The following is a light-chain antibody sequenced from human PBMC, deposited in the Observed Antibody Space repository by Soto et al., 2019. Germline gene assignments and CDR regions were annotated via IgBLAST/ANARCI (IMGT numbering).Light chain of an antibody. CDR3: QQYGRPPQT. V-gene: IGKV3-20*01. Sequence: IVLTQSPGTLSLSPGERATLSCRASQNIGTYLAWYQHKPGQAPSVLIFGASTRANGVPDRFTGSGSGTDFTLTISRLEPEDFAVYSCQQYGRPPQTFGQGTKVDIK. CDR1: QNIGTY. J-gene: IGKJ1*01. CDR2: GAS.